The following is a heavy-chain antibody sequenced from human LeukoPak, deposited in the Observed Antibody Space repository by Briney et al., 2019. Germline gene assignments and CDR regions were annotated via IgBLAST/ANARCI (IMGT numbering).Heavy chain of an antibody. V-gene: IGHV3-30*18. CDR3: AKDHYYDSSGLDY. Sequence: GGSLRLSCAASGFTFSSYSMNWVRQAPGKGLEWVAVISYDGSNKYYADSVKGRFTISRDNSKNTLYLQMNSLRAEDTAVYYCAKDHYYDSSGLDYWGQGTLVTVSS. D-gene: IGHD3-22*01. J-gene: IGHJ4*02. CDR1: GFTFSSYS. CDR2: ISYDGSNK.